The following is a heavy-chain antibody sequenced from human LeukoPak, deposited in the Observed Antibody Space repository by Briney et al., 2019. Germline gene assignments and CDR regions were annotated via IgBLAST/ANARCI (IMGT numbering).Heavy chain of an antibody. V-gene: IGHV3-74*01. CDR3: ARGLIYYYGSGSYSNRYYYMDV. D-gene: IGHD3-10*01. CDR2: INTDGSST. CDR1: GFTFSSYW. Sequence: GGSLRLSCAASGFTFSSYWMHWVRQAPGKGLVWVSRINTDGSSTSYADSVKGRFTISRDNAKNTLYLQMSSLRAEDTAVYYCARGLIYYYGSGSYSNRYYYMDVWGKGTTVTVSS. J-gene: IGHJ6*03.